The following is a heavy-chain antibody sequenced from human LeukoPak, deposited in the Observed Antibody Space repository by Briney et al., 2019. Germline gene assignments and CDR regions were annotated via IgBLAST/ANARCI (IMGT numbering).Heavy chain of an antibody. J-gene: IGHJ4*02. V-gene: IGHV3-30*02. CDR3: ARDRGKDYFVN. Sequence: PGGSLRLSCATSGLTFTSHGFHWVRQAAGKGLEWVAFIRNDGSDTYHANSVKGRFSISRDNSKNTVYLHMNSLRAEDTAVYYCARDRGKDYFVNWGQGTQVTVSS. D-gene: IGHD4-23*01. CDR1: GLTFTSHG. CDR2: IRNDGSDT.